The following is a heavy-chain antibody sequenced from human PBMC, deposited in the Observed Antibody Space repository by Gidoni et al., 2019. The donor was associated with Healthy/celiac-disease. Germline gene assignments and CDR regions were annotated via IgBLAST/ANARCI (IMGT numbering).Heavy chain of an antibody. D-gene: IGHD3-22*01. CDR1: GFTFSSYA. CDR3: ARDLVSFGVPDYYDSSGYYYP. Sequence: QVQLVESGGGVVQPGRSLRLSCAASGFTFSSYAMHWVRQAPGKGLEWVAVISYDGSNKYYADSVKGRFTISRDNSKNTLYLQMNSLRAEDTAVYYCARDLVSFGVPDYYDSSGYYYPWGQGTLVTVSS. CDR2: ISYDGSNK. V-gene: IGHV3-30-3*01. J-gene: IGHJ5*02.